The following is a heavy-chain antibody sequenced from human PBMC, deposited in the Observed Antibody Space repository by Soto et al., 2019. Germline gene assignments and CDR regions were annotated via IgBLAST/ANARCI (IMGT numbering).Heavy chain of an antibody. V-gene: IGHV3-15*07. D-gene: IGHD2-15*01. CDR2: IKSKTDGGTT. Sequence: GGSLRLSCAASGFSFNNHAMNWVRQAPGKGLEWVGRIKSKTDGGTTDYAAPVKGRFTISRDDSKNTLYLQMNSLKTEDTAVYYAVVVVATDYYYGMDVWGQGTTVTVSS. J-gene: IGHJ6*02. CDR3: VVVVATDYYYGMDV. CDR1: GFSFNNHA.